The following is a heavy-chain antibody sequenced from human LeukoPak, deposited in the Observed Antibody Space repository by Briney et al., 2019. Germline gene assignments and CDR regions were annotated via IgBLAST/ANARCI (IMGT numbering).Heavy chain of an antibody. CDR1: GFTVSSYS. V-gene: IGHV3-21*01. Sequence: GGSLRLSCAASGFTVSSYSMNWVRQAPGKGLEWVSFISSSSSYIYYADSVKGRFTVSRDNAKNSLYLQMNSLRAEDTAVYYCARGEWSSSPFDYWGQGTLVTVSS. CDR3: ARGEWSSSPFDY. J-gene: IGHJ4*02. CDR2: ISSSSSYI. D-gene: IGHD6-6*01.